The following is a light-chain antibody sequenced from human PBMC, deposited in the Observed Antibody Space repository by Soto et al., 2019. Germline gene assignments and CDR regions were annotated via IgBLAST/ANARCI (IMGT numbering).Light chain of an antibody. CDR3: QHSWT. CDR1: QSISTW. V-gene: IGKV1-5*02. Sequence: DIQMTQSPSTLSASVGDRVTIICRASQSISTWLAWYQLKPGKAPKLLIYDASTLEGGVPSRFSGIGSGTEFTLTISGLQPDDFATYYSQHSWTVGQGTKVDSK. CDR2: DAS. J-gene: IGKJ1*01.